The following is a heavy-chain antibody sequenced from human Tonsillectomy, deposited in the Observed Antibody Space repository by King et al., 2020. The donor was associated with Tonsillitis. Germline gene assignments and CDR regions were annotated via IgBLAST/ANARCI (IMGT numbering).Heavy chain of an antibody. CDR3: AKEIVGATTWYYGMDV. V-gene: IGHV3-23*04. D-gene: IGHD1-26*01. CDR1: GFTFSSYA. CDR2: ISGSGGST. Sequence: VQLVESGGGLVQPGGSLRLSCAASGFTFSSYAMSWVRQAPGKGLEWVSAISGSGGSTYYAESVKGRFTISRDNSKNTLYLQMNSLRAEDTAVYYCAKEIVGATTWYYGMDVWGQGTTVTVSS. J-gene: IGHJ6*02.